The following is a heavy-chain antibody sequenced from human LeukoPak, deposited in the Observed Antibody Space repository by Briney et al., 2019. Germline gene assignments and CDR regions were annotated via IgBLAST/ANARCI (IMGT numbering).Heavy chain of an antibody. V-gene: IGHV4-59*01. CDR1: GGSISSYY. J-gene: IGHJ4*02. Sequence: TLSLTCTVSGGSISSYYWSWMRQPPGKGLEWIGYIYYSGSTNYNPSLKSRVTISVDTSKNQFSLKLSSVTAADTAVYYCARWLGVITYYYFDYWGQGTLVTVSS. CDR3: ARWLGVITYYYFDY. CDR2: IYYSGST. D-gene: IGHD3-22*01.